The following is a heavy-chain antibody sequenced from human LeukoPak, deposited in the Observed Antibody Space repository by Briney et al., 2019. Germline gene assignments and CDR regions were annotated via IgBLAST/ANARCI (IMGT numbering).Heavy chain of an antibody. CDR3: ARQPGAARLPPDY. CDR1: GYSFPRYW. D-gene: IGHD6-6*01. J-gene: IGHJ4*02. CDR2: IYPGDSDT. V-gene: IGHV5-51*01. Sequence: GESLKISCKGSGYSFPRYWIGWVRQMPGKGLEWMGIIYPGDSDTRYSPSFQGQVTISADKSINTAYLQWSSLKASDTAMYYCARQPGAARLPPDYWGQGTLVTVSS.